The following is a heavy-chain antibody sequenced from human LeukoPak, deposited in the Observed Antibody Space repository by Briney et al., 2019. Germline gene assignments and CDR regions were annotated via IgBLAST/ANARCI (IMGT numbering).Heavy chain of an antibody. CDR3: ARDQGYSSSWYFPTDYYYGMDV. J-gene: IGHJ6*02. D-gene: IGHD6-13*01. CDR1: GFTFSSYG. CDR2: IWYDGSNK. V-gene: IGHV3-33*01. Sequence: PGGSLRLSCAASGFTFSSYGTHWVRQAPGKGLEWVAVIWYDGSNKYYADSVKGRFTISRDNSKNTLYLQMNSLRAEDTAVYYCARDQGYSSSWYFPTDYYYGMDVWGQGTTVTASS.